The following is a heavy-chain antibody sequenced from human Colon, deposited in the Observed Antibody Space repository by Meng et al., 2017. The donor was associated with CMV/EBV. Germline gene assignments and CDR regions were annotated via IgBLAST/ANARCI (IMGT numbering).Heavy chain of an antibody. CDR3: ADPPAGL. J-gene: IGHJ4*02. V-gene: IGHV4-4*01. Sequence: TLLLPFLVSGGSLIGTNWWNWVRQPPGGGLEWIGELFHSGASNYNPSLKSRATISIDNSKNQFSLRLTSVTVADTAVYFCADPPAGLWGQGVLVTVSS. CDR1: GGSLIGTNW. CDR2: LFHSGAS. D-gene: IGHD3-16*01.